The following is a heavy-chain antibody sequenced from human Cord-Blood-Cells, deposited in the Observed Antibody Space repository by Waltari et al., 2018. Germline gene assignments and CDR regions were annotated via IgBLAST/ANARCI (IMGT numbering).Heavy chain of an antibody. J-gene: IGHJ5*02. D-gene: IGHD3-3*01. CDR3: AHRDSTGAESYYDFWSGYYRGTDNWFDP. CDR1: GFSLSTSGVG. Sequence: QITLKESGPTLVKPTQTLTLTCTFSGFSLSTSGVGVGWIRQPPGKALEWLALIYWNDDKRYSPSLKSRLTITKDTSKNKVVLTMTNMDPVDTATYYCAHRDSTGAESYYDFWSGYYRGTDNWFDPWGQGTLVTVSS. V-gene: IGHV2-5*01. CDR2: IYWNDDK.